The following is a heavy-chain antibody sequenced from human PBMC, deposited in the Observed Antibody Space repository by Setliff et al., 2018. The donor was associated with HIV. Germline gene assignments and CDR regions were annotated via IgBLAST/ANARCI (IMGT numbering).Heavy chain of an antibody. Sequence: SETLSLTCTVSGGSISSSSYYWGWIRQPPGKGLEWIGSIYYSGSTYYNPSLKSRVTISVDTSKNQFSLKLSSVTAADTAVYYCARLRDYYDSSVRGFDYWGQGTLVTVSS. CDR1: GGSISSSSYY. D-gene: IGHD3-22*01. V-gene: IGHV4-39*01. J-gene: IGHJ4*02. CDR2: IYYSGST. CDR3: ARLRDYYDSSVRGFDY.